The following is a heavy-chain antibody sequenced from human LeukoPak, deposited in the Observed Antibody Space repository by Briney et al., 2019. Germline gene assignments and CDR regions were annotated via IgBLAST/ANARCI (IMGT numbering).Heavy chain of an antibody. CDR3: ARRSMTIIDY. J-gene: IGHJ4*02. CDR2: INHSGST. Sequence: PSETLSLICAVYGGSFSGYYWSWIRQPPGKGLEWIGEINHSGSTNYNPSLKSRVTISVGTSKNQISLKMSSVTAADTAVYYCARRSMTIIDYWGQGTLVTVSS. CDR1: GGSFSGYY. V-gene: IGHV4-34*01. D-gene: IGHD4/OR15-4a*01.